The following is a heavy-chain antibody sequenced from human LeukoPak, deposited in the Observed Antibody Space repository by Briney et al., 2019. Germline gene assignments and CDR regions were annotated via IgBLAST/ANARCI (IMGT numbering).Heavy chain of an antibody. V-gene: IGHV1-18*01. CDR2: ISGNNDNP. J-gene: IGHJ4*02. CDR1: GYTFSNFG. D-gene: IGHD2-2*01. Sequence: GASVKVSCKTSGYTFSNFGSNWVRQAPGQGLEWMEWISGNNDNPNYGQKFQGRFAVTTDSSTTTAYMELRNLTFDDTVVYYCARDGTSTDDYWGQGTLVTVSS. CDR3: ARDGTSTDDY.